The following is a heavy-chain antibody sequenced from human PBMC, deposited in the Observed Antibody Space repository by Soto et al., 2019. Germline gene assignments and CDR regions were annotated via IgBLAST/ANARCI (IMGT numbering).Heavy chain of an antibody. V-gene: IGHV4-28*01. Sequence: QVQLQESGPGLVKPSDTLSLTCAVSGYSISSSNRWGWVRQPPGKGLEWSGYVYSNGTTYYDPSLKSRVTMSVDTSKNPFSLKLTSVTAVDTAVYYCARREIQGPIDYWGQGTLVTVSS. J-gene: IGHJ4*02. CDR2: VYSNGTT. CDR1: GYSISSSNR. CDR3: ARREIQGPIDY. D-gene: IGHD1-26*01.